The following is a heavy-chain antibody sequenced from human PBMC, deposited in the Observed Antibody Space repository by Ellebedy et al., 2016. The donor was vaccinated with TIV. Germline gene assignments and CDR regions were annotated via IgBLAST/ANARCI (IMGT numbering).Heavy chain of an antibody. V-gene: IGHV5-51*01. D-gene: IGHD3-10*01. CDR1: GYSFTNYW. CDR2: IYPGDSYT. CDR3: ARRMVRGGIRYAMDV. Sequence: GESLKISCQASGYSFTNYWIGWVRQMPGKGLEWMGIIYPGDSYTSYSPSFEGQVTISVDKSISTAYLQWTSLKASDTTTYYCARRMVRGGIRYAMDVWGQGTTVTVSS. J-gene: IGHJ6*02.